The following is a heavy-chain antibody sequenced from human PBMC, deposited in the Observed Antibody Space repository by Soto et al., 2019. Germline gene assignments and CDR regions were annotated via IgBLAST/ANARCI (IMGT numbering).Heavy chain of an antibody. V-gene: IGHV5-51*01. CDR3: ARPTYCSSTHCSPFDY. CDR2: IFPDDSDT. D-gene: IGHD2-2*01. J-gene: IGHJ4*02. Sequence: GESLKISCKASGYIIKNYWIGWVRQMPGQGLEWMGIIFPDDSDTRYSPSFQGQVTISADKSISTAYLQWSSLGASDTAMYYCARPTYCSSTHCSPFDYWGQGTLVTVSS. CDR1: GYIIKNYW.